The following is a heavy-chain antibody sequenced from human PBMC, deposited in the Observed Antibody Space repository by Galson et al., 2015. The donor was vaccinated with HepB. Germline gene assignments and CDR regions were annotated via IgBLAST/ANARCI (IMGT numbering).Heavy chain of an antibody. D-gene: IGHD3-16*01. J-gene: IGHJ5*02. CDR3: AQSVVFPPWFDP. CDR1: GFSFTTSGVG. CDR2: IYWDDDK. V-gene: IGHV2-5*05. Sequence: PALVKPTQTLTLTCSFSGFSFTTSGVGVGWIRQPPGKALEWLALIYWDDDKRYGPSLKHRLTITKDASKNQVVLTMTNMDPADTGTYFCAQSVVFPPWFDPWGQGILVSVSS.